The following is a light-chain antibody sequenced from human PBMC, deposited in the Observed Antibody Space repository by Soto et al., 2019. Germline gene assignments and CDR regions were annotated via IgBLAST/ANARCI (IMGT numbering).Light chain of an antibody. V-gene: IGLV2-11*01. CDR2: DVI. CDR3: CSYAGSYTFV. J-gene: IGLJ1*01. Sequence: QSALTQPRSVSGSPGQSVTISCTGTSNDVGGYNYVSWYQQHPGKAPKLMIYDVIKRPSGVPDRFSGSKSGNTASLTISGLQAEDEADYYCCSYAGSYTFVFETGTKVTVL. CDR1: SNDVGGYNY.